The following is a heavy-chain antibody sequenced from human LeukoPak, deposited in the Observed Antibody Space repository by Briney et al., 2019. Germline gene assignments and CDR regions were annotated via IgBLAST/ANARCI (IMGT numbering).Heavy chain of an antibody. V-gene: IGHV3-48*04. Sequence: GGSLRLSCVVSGLTFSDFSMNWVRQAPGKGLEWVSYISSSSTTIYYADSVKGRFTISRDNAKNSLYLQMNSLRAEDTAVYYCARDGYWGQGTLVTVSS. CDR3: ARDGY. J-gene: IGHJ4*02. CDR2: ISSSSTTI. CDR1: GLTFSDFS.